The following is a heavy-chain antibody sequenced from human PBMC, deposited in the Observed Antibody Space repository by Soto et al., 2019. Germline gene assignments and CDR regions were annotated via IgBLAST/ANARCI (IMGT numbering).Heavy chain of an antibody. J-gene: IGHJ6*02. CDR3: AKDQNGRIANYYYYYGMDV. V-gene: IGHV3-9*01. CDR1: GFTFDDYS. D-gene: IGHD2-15*01. CDR2: ISWNSGSI. Sequence: SLRLSCPASGFTFDDYSMHLVRKVPGKNLEGISGISWNSGSIGYADSVKGRFTISRDNAKNSLYLQMNSLRAEDTALYYCAKDQNGRIANYYYYYGMDVWGQGTTVTVSS.